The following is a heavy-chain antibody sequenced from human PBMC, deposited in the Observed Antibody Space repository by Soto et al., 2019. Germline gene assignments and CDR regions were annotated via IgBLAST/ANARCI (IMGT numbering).Heavy chain of an antibody. CDR3: ARDKDTAMVIFDY. CDR2: ISSSSSYI. V-gene: IGHV3-21*01. CDR1: GFTFSSYS. Sequence: EVQLVESGGGLVKPGGSLRLSCAASGFTFSSYSMNWVRQAPGKGLEWVSSISSSSSYIYYADSVKGRFTISRDNAKNSLYLQMNSLRAEDTAVYYCARDKDTAMVIFDYWGQGTLVTVSS. J-gene: IGHJ4*02. D-gene: IGHD5-18*01.